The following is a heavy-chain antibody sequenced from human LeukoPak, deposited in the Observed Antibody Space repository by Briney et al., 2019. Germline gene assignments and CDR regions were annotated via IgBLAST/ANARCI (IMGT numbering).Heavy chain of an antibody. CDR1: GGSISSYY. J-gene: IGHJ4*02. Sequence: SETLSLTCTVSGGSISSYYWSWIRQPPGKGLEWIGYIHYSGSTNYNPSLKSRVTISVDTSKNQFSLKLSSVTAADTAVYYCARVEEQLVRWGQGTLVTVSS. V-gene: IGHV4-59*01. D-gene: IGHD6-6*01. CDR3: ARVEEQLVR. CDR2: IHYSGST.